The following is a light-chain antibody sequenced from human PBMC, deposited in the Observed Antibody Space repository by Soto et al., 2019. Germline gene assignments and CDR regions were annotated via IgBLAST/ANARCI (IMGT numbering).Light chain of an antibody. CDR3: AAWDDCLNGLV. Sequence: QSVLTQTPSVSAAPRQRVTISCSGSSSNIGNNGVSWYQRLPGKAPKLLIYYDDLLPSGVSDRFSGSKSGTSASLAIGGLQSDDEADYYCAAWDDCLNGLVFGGGTKVTVL. V-gene: IGLV1-36*01. CDR2: YDD. CDR1: SSNIGNNG. J-gene: IGLJ2*01.